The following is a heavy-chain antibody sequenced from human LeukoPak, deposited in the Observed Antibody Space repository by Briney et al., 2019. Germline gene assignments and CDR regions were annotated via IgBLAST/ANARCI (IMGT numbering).Heavy chain of an antibody. J-gene: IGHJ4*02. V-gene: IGHV3-21*01. Sequence: GGSLRLSCAASGFTFSSYSMNWVRQAPGKGLEWVSSISSSSSYIYYADSVKGRFTISRDNAKNSLYLQMNSLRAEDTAVYYCARVGPTLDYGGNSGYFDYWGQGTLVTVSS. CDR2: ISSSSSYI. CDR3: ARVGPTLDYGGNSGYFDY. CDR1: GFTFSSYS. D-gene: IGHD4-23*01.